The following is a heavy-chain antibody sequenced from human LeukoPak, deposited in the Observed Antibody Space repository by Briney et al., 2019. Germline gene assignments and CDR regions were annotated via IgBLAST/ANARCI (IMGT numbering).Heavy chain of an antibody. Sequence: ASVKVSCKASGYTFTSYYMHWVRQAPGQGLEWMGIINPSGGSTSYAQKFQGRVTMTRDMSTSTVYMEPSSLRSEDTAVYYCASHSRYGGKVLDIWGQGTMVTVSS. CDR2: INPSGGST. D-gene: IGHD4-23*01. CDR1: GYTFTSYY. CDR3: ASHSRYGGKVLDI. V-gene: IGHV1-46*01. J-gene: IGHJ3*02.